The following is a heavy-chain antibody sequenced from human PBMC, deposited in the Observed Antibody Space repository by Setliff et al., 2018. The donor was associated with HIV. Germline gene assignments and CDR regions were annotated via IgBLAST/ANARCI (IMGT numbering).Heavy chain of an antibody. V-gene: IGHV1-3*01. Sequence: GASVKVSCKASGYSFITYVVYWVRQAPGQRLEWMEWINAGNGNTKYSQKFQGRVTITRDTSASTAYMELSSLRSEDTAVYYCARDRSYYPNYFDYWGQGTLVTVSS. D-gene: IGHD1-26*01. CDR1: GYSFITYV. CDR3: ARDRSYYPNYFDY. CDR2: INAGNGNT. J-gene: IGHJ4*02.